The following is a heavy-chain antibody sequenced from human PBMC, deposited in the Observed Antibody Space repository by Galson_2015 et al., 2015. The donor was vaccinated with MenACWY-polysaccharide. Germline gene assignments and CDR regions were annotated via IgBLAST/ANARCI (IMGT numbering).Heavy chain of an antibody. D-gene: IGHD2-21*02. CDR1: GFSLSASGMC. V-gene: IGHV2-70*13. Sequence: PALVKPTQTLTLTCTFSGFSLSASGMCITWIRQPPGKALEWLALIAWFDGKYYGTSLKSRLTISKDTSKNQGVLHMTNMDPVDTATYYCARSYPCGGDPGEAFVIWGQGTMVTVSS. J-gene: IGHJ3*02. CDR3: ARSYPCGGDPGEAFVI. CDR2: IAWFDGK.